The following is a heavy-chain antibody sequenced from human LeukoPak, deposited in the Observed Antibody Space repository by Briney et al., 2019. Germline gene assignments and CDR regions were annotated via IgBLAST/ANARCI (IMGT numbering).Heavy chain of an antibody. J-gene: IGHJ4*02. V-gene: IGHV4-34*01. CDR1: GGSFSGYY. D-gene: IGHD3-9*01. CDR2: INHSGST. CDR3: ARGSVTGYYTFDY. Sequence: SETLSLTCAVYGGSFSGYYWSWIRQPSGKGLEWIGEINHSGSTNYNPSLKSRVTISVDTSKNQFSLKLSSVTAADTAVYYCARGSVTGYYTFDYWGQGTLVTVSS.